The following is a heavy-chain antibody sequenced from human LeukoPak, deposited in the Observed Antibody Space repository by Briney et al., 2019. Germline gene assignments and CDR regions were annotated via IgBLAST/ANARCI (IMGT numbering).Heavy chain of an antibody. CDR1: GGSFSGYY. CDR2: INHSGST. CDR3: VRVNLVGEPRT. Sequence: ASVTLSLTCAVYGGSFSGYYWSWIRQPPGKGLEWIGEINHSGSTNYNPSLKSRVTISVDTSKNQFSLQLNSVTPEDTAVYYCVRVNLVGEPRTWGQGTLVTVSS. J-gene: IGHJ5*02. D-gene: IGHD3-16*01. V-gene: IGHV4-34*01.